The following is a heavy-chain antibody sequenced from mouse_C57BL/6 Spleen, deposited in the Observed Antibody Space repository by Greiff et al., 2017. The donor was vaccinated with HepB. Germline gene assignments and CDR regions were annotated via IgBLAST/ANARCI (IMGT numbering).Heavy chain of an antibody. J-gene: IGHJ2*01. D-gene: IGHD1-1*01. Sequence: VQLQQPGAELVKPGASVKLSCKASGYTFTSYWMHWVKQRPGQGLEWIGMIHPNSGSTNYNEKFKSKATLTVDKSSSTAYMQLSSLTSEDSAVYYCARNRITTEGESFDYWGQGTTLTVSS. CDR2: IHPNSGST. V-gene: IGHV1-64*01. CDR3: ARNRITTEGESFDY. CDR1: GYTFTSYW.